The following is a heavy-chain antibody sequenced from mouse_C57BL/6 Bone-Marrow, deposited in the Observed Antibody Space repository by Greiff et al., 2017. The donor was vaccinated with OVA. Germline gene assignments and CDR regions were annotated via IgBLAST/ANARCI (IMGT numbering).Heavy chain of an antibody. CDR1: CYTFTSYW. D-gene: IGHD2-5*01. Sequence: QVQLQQPGAELVKPGASVKVSCKASCYTFTSYWMHWVKQRPGQGLEWLGRIHPSDSDTNYNQKFKGKATLTVDKSSSTAYMQLSSLTSEDSAVYYCAKIGPIVNYFDYWGQGTTLTVSS. CDR3: AKIGPIVNYFDY. CDR2: IHPSDSDT. J-gene: IGHJ2*01. V-gene: IGHV1-74*01.